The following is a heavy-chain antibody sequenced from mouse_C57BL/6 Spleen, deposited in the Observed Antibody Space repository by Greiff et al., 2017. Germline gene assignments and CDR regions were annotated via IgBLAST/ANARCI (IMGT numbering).Heavy chain of an antibody. D-gene: IGHD2-14*01. J-gene: IGHJ2*01. CDR3: ARRGSIGYVDD. CDR1: GYQFTDYY. V-gene: IGHV1-26*01. Sequence: EVQLQQSGPELVKPGASVKISCQASGYQFTDYYMNWVKQSPGKSLEWIGDINPNNGGPSYHQTFKGKATLTVDKSSSTAYMELRSLTSEDSAVYYCARRGSIGYVDDWGQGTTLTVSS. CDR2: INPNNGGP.